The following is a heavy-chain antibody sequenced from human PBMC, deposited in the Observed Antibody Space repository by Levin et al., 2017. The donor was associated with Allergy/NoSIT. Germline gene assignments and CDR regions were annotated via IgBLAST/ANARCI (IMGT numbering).Heavy chain of an antibody. D-gene: IGHD3-10*01. J-gene: IGHJ6*03. V-gene: IGHV1-46*01. CDR2: INPSGGGT. Sequence: AASVKVSCKASGSTFTNYYIHWVRQAPGQGLEWMGIINPSGGGTSYAQKFKGRVTMTRDTSTSTVYMEVRSLRSEDTAVYYCALPLSGRQRNRYYYYYYMDVWGEGTTVTVSS. CDR3: ALPLSGRQRNRYYYYYYMDV. CDR1: GSTFTNYY.